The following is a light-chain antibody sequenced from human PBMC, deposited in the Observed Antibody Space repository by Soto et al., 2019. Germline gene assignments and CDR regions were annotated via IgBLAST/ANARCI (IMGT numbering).Light chain of an antibody. CDR1: QSVSSY. Sequence: EIVLTQSPATLSLSPGERATLSCRASQSVSSYLAWYQQKPGQAPRLLIYDASNRATGIPARFSGSGSGTDSTLTISSLEPEDFAVYYCQQRSNWYTFGQGTKLEIK. V-gene: IGKV3-11*01. CDR3: QQRSNWYT. J-gene: IGKJ2*01. CDR2: DAS.